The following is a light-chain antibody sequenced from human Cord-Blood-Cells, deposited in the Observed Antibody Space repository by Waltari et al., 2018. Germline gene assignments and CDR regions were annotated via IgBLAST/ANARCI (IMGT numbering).Light chain of an antibody. CDR2: WAS. Sequence: IVLTQSQDSLAASLGGRATIHCKSSQSVLYSSNNKNYLAWYQQKPGQPPKLLIYWASTRESGVPDRFSGSGSGTDFTLTISSLQAEDVAVYYCQQYYSTPYTFGQGTKLEIK. CDR3: QQYYSTPYT. V-gene: IGKV4-1*01. J-gene: IGKJ2*01. CDR1: QSVLYSSNNKNY.